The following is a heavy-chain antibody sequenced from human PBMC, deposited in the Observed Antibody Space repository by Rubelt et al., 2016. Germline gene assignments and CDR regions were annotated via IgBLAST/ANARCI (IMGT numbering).Heavy chain of an antibody. CDR2: IFHSGST. D-gene: IGHD3-3*01. V-gene: IGHV4-38-2*02. J-gene: IGHJ6*03. CDR3: ARAKEEYYDFWSGPLSCYYMDV. Sequence: GWIRQPPGKGLEWIGSIFHSGSTYYNPSLKSRVTISVDTSKNQFSLKLSSVTAADTAVYYCARAKEEYYDFWSGPLSCYYMDVWGKGTTVTVSS.